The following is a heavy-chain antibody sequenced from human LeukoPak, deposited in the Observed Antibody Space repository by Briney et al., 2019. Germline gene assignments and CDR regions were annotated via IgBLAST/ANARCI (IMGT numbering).Heavy chain of an antibody. D-gene: IGHD1-7*01. CDR1: GGSISSSSYY. Sequence: SETLSLTCTVSGGSISSSSYYWSWIRQPPGKGLEWIGYIYYSGSTNYNPSLKSRVTISVDTSKNQFSLKLSSVTAADTAVYYCARGGGGEKWYNWNYRWFDPWGQGTLVTVSS. CDR3: ARGGGGEKWYNWNYRWFDP. CDR2: IYYSGST. J-gene: IGHJ5*02. V-gene: IGHV4-61*01.